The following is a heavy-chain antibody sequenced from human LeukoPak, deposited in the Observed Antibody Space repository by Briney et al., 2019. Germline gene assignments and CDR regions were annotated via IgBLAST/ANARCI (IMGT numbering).Heavy chain of an antibody. D-gene: IGHD5-24*01. V-gene: IGHV4-4*02. Sequence: SETLTLTCAVSGGSISSSNWWSWVRQPPGKGLEWIGEIYHSGSTNYNPSLKSRVTISVDKSKNQFSLKLSSVTAADTAVYYWARLGGYNRMYNFDYWGQGTLVTVSS. CDR2: IYHSGST. CDR1: GGSISSSNW. CDR3: ARLGGYNRMYNFDY. J-gene: IGHJ4*02.